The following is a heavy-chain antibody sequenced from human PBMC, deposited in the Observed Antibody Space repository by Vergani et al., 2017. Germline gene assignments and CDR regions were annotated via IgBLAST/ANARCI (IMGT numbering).Heavy chain of an antibody. CDR2: IYTSGST. CDR3: AGDRNDFWSGYGYYYGMDV. D-gene: IGHD3-3*01. CDR1: GGSISSGSYY. J-gene: IGHJ6*02. Sequence: QVQLQESGPGLVKPSQTLSLTCTVPGGSISSGSYYWSWIRQPAGKGLEWIGRIYTSGSTNYNPSLKSRVTISVDTSKNQFSLKVSSVTAADTAVYYCAGDRNDFWSGYGYYYGMDVWGQGTTVTVSS. V-gene: IGHV4-61*02.